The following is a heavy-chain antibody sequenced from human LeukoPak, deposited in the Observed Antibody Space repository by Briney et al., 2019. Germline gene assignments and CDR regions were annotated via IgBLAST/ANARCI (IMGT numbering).Heavy chain of an antibody. CDR1: GFTFSSYS. D-gene: IGHD3-3*01. CDR3: ARRWSDFWSGYYTGASAFDI. Sequence: PGGSLRLSCAASGFTFSSYSMNWVRQAPGKGLEWVSSISSSSSYIYYADSVKGRFTISRDNAKNSLYLQMNSLRAEDTAVYYCARRWSDFWSGYYTGASAFDIWGQGTMVTVSS. J-gene: IGHJ3*02. CDR2: ISSSSSYI. V-gene: IGHV3-21*01.